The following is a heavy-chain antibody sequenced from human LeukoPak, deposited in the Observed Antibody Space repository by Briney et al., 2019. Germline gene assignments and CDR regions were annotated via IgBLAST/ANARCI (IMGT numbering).Heavy chain of an antibody. CDR2: IYYSGST. J-gene: IGHJ4*02. Sequence: SETLSLTCTVSGGSISSYYWSWIRQPPGKGLEWIGYIYYSGSTNYNPSLKSRVTISVDTSKNQFSLKLSSVTAADTAMYYCARDGIAAAAPDYWGQGTLVTVSS. CDR1: GGSISSYY. D-gene: IGHD6-13*01. V-gene: IGHV4-59*01. CDR3: ARDGIAAAAPDY.